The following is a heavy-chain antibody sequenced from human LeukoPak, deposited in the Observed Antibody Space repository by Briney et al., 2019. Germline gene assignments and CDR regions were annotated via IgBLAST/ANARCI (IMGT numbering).Heavy chain of an antibody. CDR3: ARDPPGVRYGRPIFDF. J-gene: IGHJ4*02. CDR1: GYTSTDYY. V-gene: IGHV1-2*02. CDR2: INPNSGGT. Sequence: GASVKVSCKASGYTSTDYYMHWVRQAPGQGLEWMGWINPNSGGTNYAQKFQGRVTMTRDKSISTAYMELYSLRSDDTAVYYCARDPPGVRYGRPIFDFWGQGTLVTVSS. D-gene: IGHD2-8*01.